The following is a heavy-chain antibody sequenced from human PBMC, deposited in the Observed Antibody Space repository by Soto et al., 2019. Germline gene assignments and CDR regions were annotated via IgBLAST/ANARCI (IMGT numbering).Heavy chain of an antibody. J-gene: IGHJ4*02. CDR2: ISSTTNYI. Sequence: GGSLILACAASWFTFSRDSMNWDRQSPGKGLEWVSSISSTTNYIYYVDSMKGRFTISIYNAKNSLYLEMNSLRAEDTAVYYCASESEDLTSNFDYWGQGTLVTVSS. V-gene: IGHV3-21*06. CDR1: WFTFSRDS. CDR3: ASESEDLTSNFDY.